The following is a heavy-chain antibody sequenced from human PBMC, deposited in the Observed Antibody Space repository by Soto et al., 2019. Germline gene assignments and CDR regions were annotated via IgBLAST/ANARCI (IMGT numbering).Heavy chain of an antibody. J-gene: IGHJ6*02. D-gene: IGHD3-10*01. Sequence: GASVKVSCKASGYTFTSYGIRWVRQAPGQGLEWMGWISAYNGNTNYAQKLQGRVTMTTDTSTSTAYMELRSLRSDDTAVYYCARDKANYGSGSPGGYYYYYYGMDVWGQGTTVTVSS. CDR1: GYTFTSYG. CDR3: ARDKANYGSGSPGGYYYYYYGMDV. CDR2: ISAYNGNT. V-gene: IGHV1-18*01.